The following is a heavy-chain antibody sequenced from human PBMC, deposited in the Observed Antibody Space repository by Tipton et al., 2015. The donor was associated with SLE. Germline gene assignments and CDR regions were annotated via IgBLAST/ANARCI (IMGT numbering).Heavy chain of an antibody. D-gene: IGHD5-24*01. CDR2: ISSSGGTI. J-gene: IGHJ4*02. CDR3: ARASRWPFHY. CDR1: GFSFSDYY. Sequence: SLRLSCAASGFSFSDYYMSWIRQAPGKGLEWISYISSSGGTIYYTDSVKGRFTISRDNANNSVYLQMNSLRAEDTALYYCARASRWPFHYCGPGTLGPVSA. V-gene: IGHV3-11*01.